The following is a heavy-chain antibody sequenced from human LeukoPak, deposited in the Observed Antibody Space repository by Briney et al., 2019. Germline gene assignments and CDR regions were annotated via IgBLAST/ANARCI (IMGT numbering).Heavy chain of an antibody. D-gene: IGHD2-21*01. CDR2: ISYDGSNK. J-gene: IGHJ6*02. Sequence: PGRSLRLSCAASGFTFSSYGMHWVRQAPGKGLEWVAVISYDGSNKYYADSVKGRLTISRDNSKNTLYLQMNSLRAEDTAVYYCAKETGRIAYYYYGMNVWGQGTTVTVSS. CDR1: GFTFSSYG. CDR3: AKETGRIAYYYYGMNV. V-gene: IGHV3-30*18.